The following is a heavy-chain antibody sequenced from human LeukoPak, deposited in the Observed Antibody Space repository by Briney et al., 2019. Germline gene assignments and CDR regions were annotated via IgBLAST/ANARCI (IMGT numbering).Heavy chain of an antibody. CDR3: ATEVGGKAVAGSFDY. J-gene: IGHJ4*02. CDR2: FDPEDGET. Sequence: ASVKVSCKVSGYTLTELSMHWVRQAPGKGLEWMGGFDPEDGETIYAQKFQGRVTMTEDTSTDTAYMELSSLRSEDTAVYYRATEVGGKAVAGSFDYWGQGTLVTVSS. V-gene: IGHV1-24*01. D-gene: IGHD6-19*01. CDR1: GYTLTELS.